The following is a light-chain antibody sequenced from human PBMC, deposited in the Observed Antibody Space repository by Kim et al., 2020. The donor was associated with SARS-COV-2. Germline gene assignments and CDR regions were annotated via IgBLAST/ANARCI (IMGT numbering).Light chain of an antibody. Sequence: EIVLTQSPGTLSLSPGERVTLSCRASQSVTSSYLAWYQQKPGQPPRLLIYGASNRATGIPDRFSGSGSGTDFTLTISRLESKDLAVYYCQQYGTSLRTFGEGTKVDIK. CDR1: QSVTSSY. CDR2: GAS. V-gene: IGKV3-20*01. CDR3: QQYGTSLRT. J-gene: IGKJ1*01.